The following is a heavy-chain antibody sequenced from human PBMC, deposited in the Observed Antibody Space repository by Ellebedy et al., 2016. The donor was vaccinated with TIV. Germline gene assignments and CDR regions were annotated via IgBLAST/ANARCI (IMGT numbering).Heavy chain of an antibody. D-gene: IGHD6-13*01. CDR3: ATSGYSNTWLFRGMDV. Sequence: GESLKISCAASGFTFSTYSMNWVRQAPGKGLEWVSHITSSSSTIYYADSVRGRFTISRDNAKNSLYLQMNSLRAEDTALYYCATSGYSNTWLFRGMDVWGHGTTVTVSS. V-gene: IGHV3-48*04. CDR2: ITSSSSTI. CDR1: GFTFSTYS. J-gene: IGHJ6*02.